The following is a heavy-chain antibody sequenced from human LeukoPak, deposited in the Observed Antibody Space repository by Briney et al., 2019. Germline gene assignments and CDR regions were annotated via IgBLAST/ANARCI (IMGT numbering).Heavy chain of an antibody. Sequence: GASVKVSCKASGYTFTSYDINWVRQATGQGLEWMGWMNPNSGNTGYAQKFQGRVTMTRNTSISTAYMELSSLRSEDTAVYYCASSLIIVGATGDDYWGQGTLVTVSS. CDR3: ASSLIIVGATGDDY. J-gene: IGHJ4*02. CDR1: GYTFTSYD. CDR2: MNPNSGNT. D-gene: IGHD1-26*01. V-gene: IGHV1-8*01.